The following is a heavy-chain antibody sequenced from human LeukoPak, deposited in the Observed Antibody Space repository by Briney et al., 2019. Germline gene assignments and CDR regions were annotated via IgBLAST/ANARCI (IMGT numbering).Heavy chain of an antibody. CDR3: ARVLPYDYINRFDR. D-gene: IGHD4-11*01. Sequence: PGGSLRLSCAASGFTFSGSAMHWVRQASGKGLEWVGRIRSKANSYATAYAGSVKGRFTISRDDSKNTAYLQMNSLKTEDTAVYYCARVLPYDYINRFDRWGQGTLVTVSS. V-gene: IGHV3-73*01. CDR2: IRSKANSYAT. J-gene: IGHJ5*02. CDR1: GFTFSGSA.